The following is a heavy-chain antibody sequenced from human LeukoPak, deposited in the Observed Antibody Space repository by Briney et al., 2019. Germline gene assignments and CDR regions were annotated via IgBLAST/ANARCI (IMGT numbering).Heavy chain of an antibody. J-gene: IGHJ5*01. CDR3: AKGARVYYNGLGSYRDWFDS. D-gene: IGHD3-10*01. CDR2: ISGSGTST. Sequence: GGSLRLSCAASGFTFGTYDMSWVRQAPGKGLEWVSGISGSGTSTYYADSVKGRFTISRDNSRNTLSLQMNSLRAEDTALYYCAKGARVYYNGLGSYRDWFDSWGQGTLVTVSS. CDR1: GFTFGTYD. V-gene: IGHV3-23*01.